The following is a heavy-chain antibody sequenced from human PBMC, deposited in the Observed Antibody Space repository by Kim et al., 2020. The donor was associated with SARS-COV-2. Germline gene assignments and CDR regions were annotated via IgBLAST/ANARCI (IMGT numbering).Heavy chain of an antibody. Sequence: SVKVSCKASGGTFSSYAISWVRQAPGQGLEWMGGIIPIFGTANYAQKFQGRVTITADESTSTAYMELSSLRSEDTAVYYCARGRADIVVVPAAHYYYYGRDVWGRRTTVTVSS. D-gene: IGHD2-2*01. CDR2: IIPIFGTA. V-gene: IGHV1-69*13. J-gene: IGHJ6*02. CDR3: ARGRADIVVVPAAHYYYYGRDV. CDR1: GGTFSSYA.